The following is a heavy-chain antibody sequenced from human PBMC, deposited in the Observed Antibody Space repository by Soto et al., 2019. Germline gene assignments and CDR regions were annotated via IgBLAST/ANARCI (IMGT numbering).Heavy chain of an antibody. CDR3: ARTIPLGYYFDY. CDR2: IYYSGST. CDR1: GGSISSYY. Sequence: SETLSLTCTVSGGSISSYYWSWIRQPPGKGLEWIGYIYYSGSTNYNPSLKSRVTISVDTSKNQFSLKLSSVTAADTAVYYCARTIPLGYYFDYWGQGTLVTVSS. V-gene: IGHV4-59*01. D-gene: IGHD3-9*01. J-gene: IGHJ4*02.